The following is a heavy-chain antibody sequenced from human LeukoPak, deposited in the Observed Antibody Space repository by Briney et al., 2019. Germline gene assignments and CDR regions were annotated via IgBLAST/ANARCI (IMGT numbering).Heavy chain of an antibody. J-gene: IGHJ4*02. CDR1: GGTFSNYA. CDR3: ARDRGDAYNSGDFDY. CDR2: IIPILGIA. Sequence: SVKVSCKASGGTFSNYAISWVRQAPGQGLEWMGRIIPILGIANYAQKFQGRVTITADKSTSTAYMELSSLRSEDTAVYYCARDRGDAYNSGDFDYWGQGTLVTVSS. D-gene: IGHD5-24*01. V-gene: IGHV1-69*04.